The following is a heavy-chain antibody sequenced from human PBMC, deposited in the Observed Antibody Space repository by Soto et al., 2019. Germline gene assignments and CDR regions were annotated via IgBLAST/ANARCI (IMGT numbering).Heavy chain of an antibody. D-gene: IGHD4-17*01. J-gene: IGHJ4*02. CDR2: IKQAGSET. Sequence: GSLRLSCAASGFTFSDYWMSWVRQAPGKGLEWVANIKQAGSETYYVDSVRDRFTISRDNAKNSLYLQMNGLRAGDTAVYYCAREYDYGDYSYFDYWGPGTLVTVSS. CDR1: GFTFSDYW. CDR3: AREYDYGDYSYFDY. V-gene: IGHV3-7*01.